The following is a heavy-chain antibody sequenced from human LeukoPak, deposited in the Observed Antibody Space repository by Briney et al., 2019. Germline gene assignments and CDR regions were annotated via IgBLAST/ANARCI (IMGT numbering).Heavy chain of an antibody. J-gene: IGHJ4*02. V-gene: IGHV3-23*01. CDR2: ISGSGGST. CDR3: AKVRGVFDSSGWYVPWYYFDY. D-gene: IGHD6-19*01. CDR1: GFTFSSYA. Sequence: PGGSLRLSCAASGFTFSSYAMSWVRQAPGKGLEWVSAISGSGGSTYYADSVKGRFTISRDNSKNTLYLQMNSLRAEDTAVYYCAKVRGVFDSSGWYVPWYYFDYWGQGTLVTVSS.